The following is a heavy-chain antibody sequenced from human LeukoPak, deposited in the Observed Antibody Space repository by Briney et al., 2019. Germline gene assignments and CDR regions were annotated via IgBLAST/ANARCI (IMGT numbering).Heavy chain of an antibody. V-gene: IGHV3-21*01. D-gene: IGHD2-15*01. CDR3: ARGPQFCSGGRCYGYYFDY. J-gene: IGHJ4*02. CDR1: GFTFSSYS. CDR2: ISSSGSYI. Sequence: GGSLRLSCAASGFTFSSYSMNWVRQPPGKGLEWVSSISSSGSYIYYAHSVKGRLSISRDSAKNSLYLQMNSLRAEDTAVYYCARGPQFCSGGRCYGYYFDYWGQGTLVTVSS.